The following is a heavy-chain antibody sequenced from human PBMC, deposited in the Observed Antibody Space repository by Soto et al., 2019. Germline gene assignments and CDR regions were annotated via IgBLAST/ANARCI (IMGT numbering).Heavy chain of an antibody. CDR1: GGSFSGYY. CDR2: INHSGST. D-gene: IGHD3-3*01. J-gene: IGHJ4*02. CDR3: ARVGFWSGYYHFDY. V-gene: IGHV4-34*01. Sequence: LSLTCAVYGGSFSGYYWSWIRQPPGKGLEWIGEINHSGSTNYNPSLKSRVTISVDTSKNQFSLKLSSVTAADTAVYYCARVGFWSGYYHFDYWGQGTLVTVSS.